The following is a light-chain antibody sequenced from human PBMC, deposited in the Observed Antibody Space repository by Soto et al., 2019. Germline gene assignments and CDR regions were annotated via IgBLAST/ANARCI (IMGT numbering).Light chain of an antibody. CDR2: DVS. CDR1: SSDVGGYNY. Sequence: QSALTQPASVSGSPGQSITISCTGTSSDVGGYNYVSWYQQHPGKAPKLMIYDVSNRPSGVSNRFSGSKSGNTASLTISGLPAAEEADYYCSSYTSSSTYVVFGGVTKLTVL. J-gene: IGLJ2*01. V-gene: IGLV2-14*01. CDR3: SSYTSSSTYVV.